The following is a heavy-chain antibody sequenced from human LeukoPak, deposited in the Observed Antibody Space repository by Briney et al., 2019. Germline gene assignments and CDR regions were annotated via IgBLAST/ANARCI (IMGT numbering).Heavy chain of an antibody. V-gene: IGHV1-69*01. D-gene: IGHD3-3*01. CDR3: AREDDFWSGPPYYYYGMDV. CDR2: IIPIFGTA. CDR1: GGTFSSYA. Sequence: SVTVSCKASGGTFSSYAISWVRQAPGQGLEWMGGIIPIFGTANYAQKFQGRVTITADESTSTAYMELSSLRSEDTAVYYCAREDDFWSGPPYYYYGMDVWGQGTTVTVSS. J-gene: IGHJ6*02.